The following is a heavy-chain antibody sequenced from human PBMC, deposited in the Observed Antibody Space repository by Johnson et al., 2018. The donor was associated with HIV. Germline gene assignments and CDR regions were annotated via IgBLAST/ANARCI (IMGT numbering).Heavy chain of an antibody. Sequence: VQLVESGGGLVQPGGSLRLSCAASGFTFSSYDMHWVRQAPGKGLEWVSVIYSGGSTYQADSVKGRFTISRDNSKNTLYLQMNSLRAEDTAVYYCAKETRDSRSAFDIWGQGTLVTVSS. CDR2: IYSGGST. CDR1: GFTFSSYD. D-gene: IGHD4-11*01. CDR3: AKETRDSRSAFDI. J-gene: IGHJ3*02. V-gene: IGHV3-66*01.